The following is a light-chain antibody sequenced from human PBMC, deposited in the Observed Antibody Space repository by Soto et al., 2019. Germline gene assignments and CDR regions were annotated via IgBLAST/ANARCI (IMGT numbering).Light chain of an antibody. Sequence: DIVMTQSPLSLPVTPGEPASISCRSSQSLLHSNGYNYLDWYLQKPGQSPQLLTYLGSNRASGVPDRFSSSGSGTDFTLKISRVEAEDVGVYYCMQALQTPRYTFGQGTKLEIK. J-gene: IGKJ2*01. CDR1: QSLLHSNGYNY. CDR3: MQALQTPRYT. CDR2: LGS. V-gene: IGKV2-28*01.